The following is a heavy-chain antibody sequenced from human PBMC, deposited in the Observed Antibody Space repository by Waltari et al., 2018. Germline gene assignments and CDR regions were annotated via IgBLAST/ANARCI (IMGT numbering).Heavy chain of an antibody. CDR2: LYTGGST. CDR3: ARGLYSSSSGR. D-gene: IGHD6-6*01. J-gene: IGHJ4*02. V-gene: IGHV3-53*02. CDR1: GFSVSDYY. Sequence: EVQLVETGGGLIQPGGSLRLSCAASGFSVSDYYMSWVRQVPGKGLEWVSFLYTGGSTDYAESGKGRFTTSRDNSKNTVYLQMNSLRVEDTAVYYCARGLYSSSSGRWGQGTLVTVSS.